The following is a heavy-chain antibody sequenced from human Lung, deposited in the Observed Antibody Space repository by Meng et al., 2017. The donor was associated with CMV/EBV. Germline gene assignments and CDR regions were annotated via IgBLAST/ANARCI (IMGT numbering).Heavy chain of an antibody. J-gene: IGHJ6*01. CDR2: ISYDGSNK. Sequence: GGSLRLXCAASGFTFSSYAMHWVRQAPGKGLEWVAVISYDGSNKYYADSVKGRFTISRDNSKNTLYLQMNSLRAEDTAVYYCARDSDSGGLTEIWGQGTMVTVSS. CDR3: ARDSDSGGLTEI. V-gene: IGHV3-30-3*01. D-gene: IGHD1-20*01. CDR1: GFTFSSYA.